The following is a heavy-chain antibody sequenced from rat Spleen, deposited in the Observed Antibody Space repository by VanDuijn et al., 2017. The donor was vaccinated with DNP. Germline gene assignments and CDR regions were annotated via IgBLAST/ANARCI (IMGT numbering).Heavy chain of an antibody. J-gene: IGHJ2*01. CDR1: GYSITSDY. CDR3: AKNSGYYFDY. V-gene: IGHV3-1*01. CDR2: ISYSGST. Sequence: EVQLQESGPGLVKPSQSLSLTCSVTGYSITSDYWGWIRKFPGNKMEWVGHISYSGSTSYNPSLKSRISITRDTSKNQFFLHLNSVTTEDTATYYCAKNSGYYFDYWGQGVMVTVSS. D-gene: IGHD4-3*01.